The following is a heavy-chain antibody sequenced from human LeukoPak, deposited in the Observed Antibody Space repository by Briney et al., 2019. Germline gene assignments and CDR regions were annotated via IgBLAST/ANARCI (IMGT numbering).Heavy chain of an antibody. V-gene: IGHV4-30-4*01. J-gene: IGHJ4*02. D-gene: IGHD3-22*01. CDR2: IYYSGST. CDR1: GGSISSGDYY. CDR3: ARIGLGDYYDSSGGSIGY. Sequence: SQTLSLTCTVSGGSISSGDYYWSWIRQPPGKGLEWIGYIYYSGSTYYNPSLKSRVTISVDTSKNQFSLKLSSVTAADTAVYYCARIGLGDYYDSSGGSIGYWGQGTLVTVSS.